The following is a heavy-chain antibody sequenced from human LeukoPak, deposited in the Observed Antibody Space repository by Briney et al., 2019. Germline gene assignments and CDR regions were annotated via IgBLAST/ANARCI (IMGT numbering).Heavy chain of an antibody. CDR1: GFTFSNTA. CDR2: ISASGDGT. Sequence: GGSLRLPCAASGFTFSNTAMSWVRRAPGKGLEWVSAISASGDGTFYTDSVKGRFTVSRDNSKNSLYLQMNSLRDEDTAVYYCASSGSYRFDYWGQGTLVTVSS. CDR3: ASSGSYRFDY. V-gene: IGHV3-23*01. D-gene: IGHD1-26*01. J-gene: IGHJ4*02.